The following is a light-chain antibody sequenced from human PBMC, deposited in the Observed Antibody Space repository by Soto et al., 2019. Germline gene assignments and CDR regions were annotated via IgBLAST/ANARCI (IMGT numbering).Light chain of an antibody. CDR2: EAS. Sequence: DIQMTQSPSTLSASVGDRVTITCRASQSISTWLAWYQQKPGKAPQLLIYEASSLQSGVPSRFGGSGSGTEFTLTIRSLQPDDFATYFCQQYDDYPLTFGGGTKADIK. CDR3: QQYDDYPLT. V-gene: IGKV1-5*03. J-gene: IGKJ4*01. CDR1: QSISTW.